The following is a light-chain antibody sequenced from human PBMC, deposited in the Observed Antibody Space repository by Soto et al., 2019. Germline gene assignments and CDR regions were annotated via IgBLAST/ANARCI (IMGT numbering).Light chain of an antibody. CDR1: SNDVGAYNY. V-gene: IGLV2-14*01. CDR3: SSYASRDTGV. CDR2: EVT. Sequence: QSALTQPASASGSPGQSITISCTGTSNDVGAYNYVSWYQQHPGTAPNLMIYEVTNRPSGVDHRFSGSKSGNTASLTISGLQAEDDDDYYCSSYASRDTGVFGTGTKVTVL. J-gene: IGLJ1*01.